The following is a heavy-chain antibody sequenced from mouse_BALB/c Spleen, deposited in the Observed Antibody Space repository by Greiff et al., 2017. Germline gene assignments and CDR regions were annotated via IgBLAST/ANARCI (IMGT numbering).Heavy chain of an antibody. Sequence: QVQLKESGAELMKPGASVKISCKATGYTFSSYWIEWVKQRPGHGLEWIGEILPGSGSTNYNEKFKGKATFTADTSSNTAYMQLSSLTSEDSAVYYCARRERTARATSAMDYWGQGTSVTVSS. CDR2: ILPGSGST. J-gene: IGHJ4*01. V-gene: IGHV1-9*01. CDR3: ARRERTARATSAMDY. D-gene: IGHD3-2*01. CDR1: GYTFSSYW.